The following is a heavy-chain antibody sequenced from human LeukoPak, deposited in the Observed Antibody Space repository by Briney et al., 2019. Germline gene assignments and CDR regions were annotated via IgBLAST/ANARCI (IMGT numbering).Heavy chain of an antibody. V-gene: IGHV1-2*02. CDR3: ARASYYYDSSGYYYFDY. D-gene: IGHD3-22*01. CDR2: INPNSGGT. Sequence: GASVTVSCKASGYTFTGYYMHWVRQAPGQGLEWMGWINPNSGGTNYAQKFQGRVTMTRDTSISTAYMELSRLRSDDTAVYYCARASYYYDSSGYYYFDYWGQGTLVTVSS. CDR1: GYTFTGYY. J-gene: IGHJ4*02.